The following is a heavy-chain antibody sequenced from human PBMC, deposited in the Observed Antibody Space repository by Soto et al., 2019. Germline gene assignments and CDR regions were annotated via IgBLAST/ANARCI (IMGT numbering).Heavy chain of an antibody. CDR3: ARLYSSSWYGPLGLFDY. D-gene: IGHD6-13*01. CDR1: GGTFSSYA. V-gene: IGHV1-69*01. J-gene: IGHJ4*02. Sequence: QVQLVQSGAEVKKPGSSVKVSCKASGGTFSSYAISWVRQAPGQGLEWMGGIIPIFGTANYAQKFQGRVTVTADESASTAYMELSSLRSEDTAVYYCARLYSSSWYGPLGLFDYWGQGTLVTVSS. CDR2: IIPIFGTA.